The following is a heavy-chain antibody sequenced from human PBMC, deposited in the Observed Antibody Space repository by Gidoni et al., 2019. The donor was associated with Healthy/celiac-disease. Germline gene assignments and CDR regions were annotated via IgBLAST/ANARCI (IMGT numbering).Heavy chain of an antibody. Sequence: QVQLVECGGGVVQPGRSLRLYCAASGLTFSSYAMHWVRKAPGKGLEVVAVISYDGRNKYYADSVQGRFTISRDNSKNTLYLQMNSLRAEDTAVYYCAREVGATWGFDYWGQGTLVTVSS. J-gene: IGHJ4*02. V-gene: IGHV3-30-3*01. CDR2: ISYDGRNK. CDR3: AREVGATWGFDY. D-gene: IGHD1-26*01. CDR1: GLTFSSYA.